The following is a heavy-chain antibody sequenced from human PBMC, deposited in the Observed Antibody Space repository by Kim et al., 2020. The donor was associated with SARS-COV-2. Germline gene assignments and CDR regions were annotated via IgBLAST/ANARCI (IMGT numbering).Heavy chain of an antibody. CDR1: GGSFSGYY. V-gene: IGHV4-34*01. CDR3: ARASKLFGVVITSLGGWFDP. Sequence: SETLSLTCAVYGGSFSGYYWSWIRQPPGKGLEWIGEINHSGSTNYNPSLKSRVTISVDTSKNQFSLKLSSVTAADTAVYYCARASKLFGVVITSLGGWFDPWGQGTLVTVSS. J-gene: IGHJ5*02. D-gene: IGHD3-3*01. CDR2: INHSGST.